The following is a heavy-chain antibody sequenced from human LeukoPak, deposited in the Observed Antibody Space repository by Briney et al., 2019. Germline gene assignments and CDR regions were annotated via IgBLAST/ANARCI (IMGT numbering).Heavy chain of an antibody. CDR1: GDPISSSGRFY. CDR3: ARDHYNKTWYKY. D-gene: IGHD1-1*01. J-gene: IGHJ4*02. CDR2: MDYSGTT. V-gene: IGHV4-39*02. Sequence: SETPSLTCSVSGDPISSSGRFYWGWLRQPPGKGLEWIGSMDYSGTTDYNPSLKSRVTLSVDTSKDQFSLKLTSVTAADTALYYCARDHYNKTWYKYWGQGTLVTVSS.